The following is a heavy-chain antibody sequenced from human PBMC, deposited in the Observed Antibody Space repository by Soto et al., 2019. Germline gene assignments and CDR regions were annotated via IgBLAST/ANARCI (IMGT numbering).Heavy chain of an antibody. V-gene: IGHV3-30-3*01. J-gene: IGHJ4*02. CDR3: ARESASGWYGFDY. Sequence: SLRLSCAASGFTFSSYAMHWVRQAPGKGLEWVAVISYDGSNKYYADSVKGRFTISRDNSKNTLYLQMNSLRAEDTAVYYCARESASGWYGFDYWGQGTLVTVSS. D-gene: IGHD6-19*01. CDR2: ISYDGSNK. CDR1: GFTFSSYA.